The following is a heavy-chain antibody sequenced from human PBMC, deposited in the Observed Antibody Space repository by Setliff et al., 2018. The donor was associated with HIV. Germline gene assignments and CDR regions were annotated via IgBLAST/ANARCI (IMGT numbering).Heavy chain of an antibody. Sequence: SETLSLTCTVSGGSISSYYWGWIRQPPGEGLEWIGSIYYSGSTYYNPPLKSRVTISVGTSKNQFSLKLSSATAADTAVYYCARGLTTVDYWGHGTLVTVSS. J-gene: IGHJ4*01. CDR3: ARGLTTVDY. CDR2: IYYSGST. CDR1: GGSISSYY. D-gene: IGHD4-4*01. V-gene: IGHV4-39*07.